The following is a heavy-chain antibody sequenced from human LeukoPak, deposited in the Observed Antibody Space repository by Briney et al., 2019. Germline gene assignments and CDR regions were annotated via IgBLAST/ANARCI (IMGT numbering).Heavy chain of an antibody. D-gene: IGHD5-18*01. CDR2: IRFDGSDQ. Sequence: GRSLRVSCSASGFTFRTYGMHWVRQSPGKGLEWVAFIRFDGSDQYYADSVKGRFTISRDNSNHTLSLQMNTLRGDDTAVYFCAKGYGESHFDSWGQGTLVTVSS. CDR3: AKGYGESHFDS. CDR1: GFTFRTYG. J-gene: IGHJ4*02. V-gene: IGHV3-30*02.